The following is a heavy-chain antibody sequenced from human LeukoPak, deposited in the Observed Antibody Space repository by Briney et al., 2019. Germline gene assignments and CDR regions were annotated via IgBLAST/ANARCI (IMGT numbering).Heavy chain of an antibody. CDR3: ARGALTYTAMVPDYYYYGMDV. CDR1: GFTFSSYS. Sequence: KPGGSLRLSCAASGFTFSSYSMNWVRQAPGKGLEWVSSISSSSSYIYYADSVKGRFTISRDNAKNSLYLQMNSLRAEDTAVYYCARGALTYTAMVPDYYYYGMDVWGQGTTVTVSS. V-gene: IGHV3-21*04. D-gene: IGHD5-18*01. J-gene: IGHJ6*02. CDR2: ISSSSSYI.